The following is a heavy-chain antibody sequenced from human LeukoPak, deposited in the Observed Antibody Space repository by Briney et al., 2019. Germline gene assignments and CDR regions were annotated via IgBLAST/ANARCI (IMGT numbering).Heavy chain of an antibody. Sequence: SETLPLTCAVYGGSFSGYYWSWIRQPPGKGLEWIGEINHSGSTNYNPSLKSRVTISVDTSKNQFSLKLSSVTAADTAVYYCARGKGATHWGQGTLVTVSS. CDR3: ARGKGATH. J-gene: IGHJ4*02. D-gene: IGHD1-26*01. V-gene: IGHV4-34*01. CDR1: GGSFSGYY. CDR2: INHSGST.